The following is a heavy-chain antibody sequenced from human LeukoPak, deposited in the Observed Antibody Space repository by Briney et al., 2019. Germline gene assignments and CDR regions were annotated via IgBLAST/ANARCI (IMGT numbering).Heavy chain of an antibody. CDR1: GYTFTDYY. D-gene: IGHD2-2*01. Sequence: GASVKVSCKASGYTFTDYYMHWVRQAPGQGLEWMGWINPKRGGTNSAQKFQGRVTMTRDTSISTAYMELSRLRSDDTAVYYCARGRISLPASNDAFDIWGQGTMVTVSS. CDR3: ARGRISLPASNDAFDI. J-gene: IGHJ3*02. CDR2: INPKRGGT. V-gene: IGHV1-2*02.